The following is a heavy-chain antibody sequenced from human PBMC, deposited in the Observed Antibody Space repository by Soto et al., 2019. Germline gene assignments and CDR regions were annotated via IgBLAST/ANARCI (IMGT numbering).Heavy chain of an antibody. CDR3: ARLSRQSVVVTAIPGWFDP. V-gene: IGHV4-39*01. CDR1: GGSISTSGDY. D-gene: IGHD2-21*02. Sequence: QLQLQESGPGLVRPSETLSLTCTVSGGSISTSGDYWGWVRQSPGKGLEWIGSLSSSGSPYYSPSLRSRVTMSVDTSKNQFAVRLRSVTATDTAIYYSARLSRQSVVVTAIPGWFDPWGQRTLVTLSS. CDR2: LSSSGSP. J-gene: IGHJ5*02.